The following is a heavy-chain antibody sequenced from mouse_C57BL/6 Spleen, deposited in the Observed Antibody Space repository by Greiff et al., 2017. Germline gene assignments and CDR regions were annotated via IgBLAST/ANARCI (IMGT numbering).Heavy chain of an antibody. D-gene: IGHD1-1*01. CDR1: GYTFTSYW. CDR2: IYPNSGGT. J-gene: IGHJ2*01. Sequence: VQLQQPGAELVKPGASVKLSCKASGYTFTSYWMHWVKQRPGRGLEWIGRIYPNSGGTKYNEKFKSKATLTVDKPSSTAYMQLSSLTSEDSAVYYCERESYYGGNPYFDYWGQGTTLTVSS. V-gene: IGHV1-72*01. CDR3: ERESYYGGNPYFDY.